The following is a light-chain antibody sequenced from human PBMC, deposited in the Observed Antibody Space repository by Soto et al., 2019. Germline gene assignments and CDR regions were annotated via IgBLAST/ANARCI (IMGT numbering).Light chain of an antibody. Sequence: EIVLTQSRGTLSLSPGEGATLSCRSSQYIASSYLAWYQQRRGQSPRLLIYGASSRATGIPDRFSGRGSGTDFTLTISRLEPEDFAVYYCQQYGGSPYTFGLGTKVDIK. CDR2: GAS. V-gene: IGKV3-20*01. CDR3: QQYGGSPYT. CDR1: QYIASSY. J-gene: IGKJ2*01.